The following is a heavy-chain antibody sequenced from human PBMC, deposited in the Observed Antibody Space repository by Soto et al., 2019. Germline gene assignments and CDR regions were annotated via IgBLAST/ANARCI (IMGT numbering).Heavy chain of an antibody. CDR3: ASVGYCSGGTCGVFDY. CDR1: GYTFTSYG. J-gene: IGHJ4*02. V-gene: IGHV1-18*01. D-gene: IGHD2-15*01. Sequence: QVQLVQSGAEVKKPGASVKVSCKASGYTFTSYGITWVRQAPGQGLEWLGWISAYNGNTNYAQKLQGRVTMTTDTFTSTAYLELRRLRSDDTAVYYCASVGYCSGGTCGVFDYWGQGTLVTLSS. CDR2: ISAYNGNT.